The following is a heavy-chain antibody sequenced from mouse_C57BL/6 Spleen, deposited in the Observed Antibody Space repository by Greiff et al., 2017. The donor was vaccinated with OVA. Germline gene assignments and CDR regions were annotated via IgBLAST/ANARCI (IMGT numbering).Heavy chain of an antibody. CDR1: GYAFSSSW. Sequence: VQLQQSGPELVKPGASVKISCKASGYAFSSSWMNWVKQRPGKGLEWIGRIYPGDGDTNYNGKFKGKATLTADKSSSTAYMQLSSLTSEDSAVYFCARSPNYYGSIYAMDYWGQGTSVTVSS. D-gene: IGHD1-1*01. CDR2: IYPGDGDT. J-gene: IGHJ4*01. V-gene: IGHV1-82*01. CDR3: ARSPNYYGSIYAMDY.